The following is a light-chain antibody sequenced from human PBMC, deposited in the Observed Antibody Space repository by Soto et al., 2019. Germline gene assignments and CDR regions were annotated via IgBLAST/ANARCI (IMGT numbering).Light chain of an antibody. CDR2: DAS. Sequence: DIVLTQSPATLSVSPGERATLSCRASQSVSSNLAWYQQKPGQAPRLLIYDASTRATGIPARFSGSGSGTEFTLTISSLQSEDFAVYYCQQYNNWPWTFGQGTKVDIK. CDR3: QQYNNWPWT. CDR1: QSVSSN. J-gene: IGKJ1*01. V-gene: IGKV3-15*01.